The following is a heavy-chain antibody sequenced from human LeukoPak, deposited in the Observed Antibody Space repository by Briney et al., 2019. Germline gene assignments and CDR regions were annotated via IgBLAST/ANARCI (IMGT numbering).Heavy chain of an antibody. V-gene: IGHV3-53*01. Sequence: GGPLRLSCAASGLTVSSTYMSWVRQAPGKRLGWVSLIYSSGSTYYADSVKGRFSISRDNSKNTLFLLMNSLTAEDTAMYYCTRTFLSGDGYKVGYFDYWGQGTLVTVSS. CDR1: GLTVSSTY. D-gene: IGHD5-24*01. J-gene: IGHJ4*02. CDR2: IYSSGST. CDR3: TRTFLSGDGYKVGYFDY.